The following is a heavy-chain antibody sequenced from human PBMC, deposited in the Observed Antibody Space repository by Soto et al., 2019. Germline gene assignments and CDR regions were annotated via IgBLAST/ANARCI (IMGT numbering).Heavy chain of an antibody. CDR3: ARHLRGELPSSRAFDL. D-gene: IGHD1-26*01. CDR1: GGSISSYY. V-gene: IGHV4-59*01. J-gene: IGHJ3*01. Sequence: QVQLQESGPGLVKPSETLSLTCTVSGGSISSYYWSWIRQPPGKGLEWIGYIYYSGSTNYNPSLTSPVTISVDTSKTHFPRKLSSVTAADTAVYYCARHLRGELPSSRAFDLWGQGTMVTVSS. CDR2: IYYSGST.